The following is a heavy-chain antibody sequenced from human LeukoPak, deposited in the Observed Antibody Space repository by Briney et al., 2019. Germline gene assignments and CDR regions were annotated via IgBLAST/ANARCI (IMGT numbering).Heavy chain of an antibody. J-gene: IGHJ4*02. D-gene: IGHD3-3*01. CDR1: GGTFRSHI. Sequence: ASVKVSCKTFGGTFRSHIFSWVRQAPGQGLEWMGWINPNSGGTNYAQKFQGRVTMTRDTSISTAYMELSRLRSDDTAVYYCAREDYDFWSGYRLATDYWGQGTLVTVSS. V-gene: IGHV1-2*02. CDR2: INPNSGGT. CDR3: AREDYDFWSGYRLATDY.